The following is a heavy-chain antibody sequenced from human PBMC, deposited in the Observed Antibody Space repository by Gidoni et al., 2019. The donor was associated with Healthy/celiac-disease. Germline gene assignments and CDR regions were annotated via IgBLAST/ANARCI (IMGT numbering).Heavy chain of an antibody. CDR1: GGTFSSYT. CDR3: ARGGSCSSTSCYWYYYGMDV. V-gene: IGHV1-69*02. Sequence: QVQLVQYGAEVQKPGSSVKVSCKASGGTFSSYTISWVRQAPGQGLEWMGRIIPILGIANYAQKFQGRVTITADKSTSTAYMELSSLRSEDTAVYYCARGGSCSSTSCYWYYYGMDVWGQGTTVTVSS. J-gene: IGHJ6*02. CDR2: IIPILGIA. D-gene: IGHD2-2*01.